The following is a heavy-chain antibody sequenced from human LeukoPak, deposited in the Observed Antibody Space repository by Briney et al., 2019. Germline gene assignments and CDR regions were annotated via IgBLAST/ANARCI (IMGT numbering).Heavy chain of an antibody. CDR3: ARDVVVVPAAIHYGMDV. D-gene: IGHD2-2*01. Sequence: SETLSLTCAVYGGSFSDYLWGWIRQPPGKGLEWIGEINHSGRTYYNPSLKSRVTISVDTSKNQFSLNLSSVTAADTAVYYCARDVVVVPAAIHYGMDVWGQGTTVTVSS. J-gene: IGHJ6*02. CDR2: INHSGRT. V-gene: IGHV4-34*01. CDR1: GGSFSDYL.